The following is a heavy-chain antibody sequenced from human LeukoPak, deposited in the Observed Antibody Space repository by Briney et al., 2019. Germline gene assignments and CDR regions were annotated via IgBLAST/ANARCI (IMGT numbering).Heavy chain of an antibody. CDR1: GFTFGYFW. J-gene: IGHJ4*02. V-gene: IGHV3-74*01. Sequence: GGSLRLSCGVSGFTFGYFWMHWVRQAPGKGLVWVSRISSYGNITSHADSVKGRFTVSRDNAKNTLYLQLSSLRVEDTAVYYCVRSVNGSFDYWGRGTMVTVSS. CDR3: VRSVNGSFDY. CDR2: ISSYGNIT. D-gene: IGHD5/OR15-5a*01.